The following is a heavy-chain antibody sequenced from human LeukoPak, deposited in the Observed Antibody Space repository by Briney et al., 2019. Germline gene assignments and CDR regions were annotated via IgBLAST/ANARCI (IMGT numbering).Heavy chain of an antibody. J-gene: IGHJ2*01. CDR1: GGSISSSSYY. D-gene: IGHD2/OR15-2a*01. CDR3: VRLSVISPHRYFDL. Sequence: SETLSLTCAVSGGSISSSSYYWGWIRQPPGKGLEWISYIHYTGSTNYNPSLKSRVTISLDTSKNQFSLKLTSVTAADTAMYYCVRLSVISPHRYFDLWGRGALVTVSS. CDR2: IHYTGST. V-gene: IGHV4-61*05.